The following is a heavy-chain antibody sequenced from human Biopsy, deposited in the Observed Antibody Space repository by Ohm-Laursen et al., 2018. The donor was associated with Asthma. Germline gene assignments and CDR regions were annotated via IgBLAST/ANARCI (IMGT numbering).Heavy chain of an antibody. J-gene: IGHJ4*02. D-gene: IGHD1-26*01. V-gene: IGHV3-30*18. CDR3: AKDVFPGWELRRGPDY. CDR1: GFTFSNYG. CDR2: ISFDGSNK. Sequence: SLRLSCTASGFTFSNYGMHWVRQAPGKGLDWVAVISFDGSNKNYTDSVKGRFTISRDNSRNKLHLQMNSLRAEDTAVYYCAKDVFPGWELRRGPDYWGQGTLVTVSS.